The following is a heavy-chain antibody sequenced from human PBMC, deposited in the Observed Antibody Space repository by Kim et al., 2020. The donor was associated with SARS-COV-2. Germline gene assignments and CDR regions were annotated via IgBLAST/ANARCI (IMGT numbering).Heavy chain of an antibody. CDR2: ISPGDSKT. CDR3: ARQGVGSCDGTLCYRSFDY. D-gene: IGHD2-2*02. CDR1: GYIFASYW. Sequence: GESLKISCKASGYIFASYWIAWVRQMPGKGLEWMGIISPGDSKTRYSPSLQGQVTITADKSINTAYLQWRSLEASDTAIYYCARQGVGSCDGTLCYRSFDYWGQGTPVTVSS. J-gene: IGHJ4*02. V-gene: IGHV5-51*01.